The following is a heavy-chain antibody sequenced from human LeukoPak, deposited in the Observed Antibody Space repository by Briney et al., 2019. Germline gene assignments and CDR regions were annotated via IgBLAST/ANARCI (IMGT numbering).Heavy chain of an antibody. J-gene: IGHJ3*02. Sequence: GGSLRLSCAASGFTYDDYGMSWVRQAPGKGLEWVSGINWNGGSTGYADSVKGRFTISRDNAKNSLYLQMNSLRAEDTALYYCARDLEYYYDSSGYRGAFDIWGQGTMVTVSS. CDR3: ARDLEYYYDSSGYRGAFDI. V-gene: IGHV3-20*04. CDR1: GFTYDDYG. CDR2: INWNGGST. D-gene: IGHD3-22*01.